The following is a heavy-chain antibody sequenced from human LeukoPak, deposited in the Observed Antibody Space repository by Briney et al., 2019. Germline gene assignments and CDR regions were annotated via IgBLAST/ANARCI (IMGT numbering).Heavy chain of an antibody. CDR3: ARDGGYCSGGSCYPTLVQGFFDY. J-gene: IGHJ4*02. CDR1: GFTFSSYG. V-gene: IGHV3-33*01. Sequence: GGFLRLSCAASGFTFSSYGMHWVRQAPGKGLEWVAVIWYDGSNKYYADSVKGRFTISRDNSKNTLYLQMNSLRAEDTAVYYCARDGGYCSGGSCYPTLVQGFFDYWGQGTLVTVSS. D-gene: IGHD2-15*01. CDR2: IWYDGSNK.